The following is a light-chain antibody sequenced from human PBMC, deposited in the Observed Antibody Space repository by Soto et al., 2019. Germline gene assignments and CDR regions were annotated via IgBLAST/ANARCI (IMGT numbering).Light chain of an antibody. Sequence: DIQLTQSPSSLSASVGDRVTITCRSSQSISIYLNWYQQKPGKAPKLLIYAASSLQSGVPSRFSGSGSGTDFTLAISSLQSEDFATYYCQQYYSTPTFGEGTKVEIK. CDR2: AAS. CDR1: QSISIY. CDR3: QQYYSTPT. V-gene: IGKV1-39*01. J-gene: IGKJ1*01.